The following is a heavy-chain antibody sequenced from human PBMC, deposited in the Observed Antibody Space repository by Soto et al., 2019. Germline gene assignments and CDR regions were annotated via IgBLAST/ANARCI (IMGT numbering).Heavy chain of an antibody. D-gene: IGHD3-10*01. J-gene: IGHJ4*02. CDR3: ARGQGRRYYYGSGSYSYFDY. V-gene: IGHV4-34*01. Sequence: SETLSITCAVYGGSFSGYYWSWIRQPPGKGLEWIGEINHSGSTNYNPSLKSRVTISVDTSKNQFSLKLSSVTAADTAVYYCARGQGRRYYYGSGSYSYFDYWGQGTLVTVSS. CDR2: INHSGST. CDR1: GGSFSGYY.